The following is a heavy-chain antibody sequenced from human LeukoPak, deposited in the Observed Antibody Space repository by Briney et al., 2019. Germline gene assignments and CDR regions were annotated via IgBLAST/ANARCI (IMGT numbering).Heavy chain of an antibody. V-gene: IGHV4-61*02. CDR2: IYTSGST. Sequence: PSETLSLTCGVSGDSISSGSYYWSWIRQPAGKGLEWIGRIYTSGSTNYNPSLKSRVTISVDTSKNQFSLKLSSVTAADTAVYYCARVIRIQLWRGRGDYFDYWGQGTLVTVSS. D-gene: IGHD5-18*01. CDR1: GDSISSGSYY. J-gene: IGHJ4*02. CDR3: ARVIRIQLWRGRGDYFDY.